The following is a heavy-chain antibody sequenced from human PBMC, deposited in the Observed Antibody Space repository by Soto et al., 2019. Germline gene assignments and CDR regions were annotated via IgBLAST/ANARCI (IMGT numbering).Heavy chain of an antibody. J-gene: IGHJ5*02. CDR3: AKGSSSSSFNWFDP. CDR2: ISGSGSST. Sequence: EVQLLESGGGLVQPGGSLRLSCAASGFTFSFYAMTWVRQAPGKGLEWVSAISGSGSSTYHADSVKGQFTISRDNSKNTLYLQMNSLRAEDTAVYYCAKGSSSSSFNWFDPWGQGTLVTVSS. D-gene: IGHD6-13*01. CDR1: GFTFSFYA. V-gene: IGHV3-23*01.